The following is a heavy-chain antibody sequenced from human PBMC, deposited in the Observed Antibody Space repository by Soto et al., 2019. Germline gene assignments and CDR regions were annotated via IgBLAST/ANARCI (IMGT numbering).Heavy chain of an antibody. J-gene: IGHJ4*02. CDR3: ARDPQCSGGSCYPDY. V-gene: IGHV4-61*01. Sequence: QVQLQESGPGLVKPSETLSLTCTVSGGSVSSGSYYWSWIRQPPGKGLEWIGYIYYSGSTNYNPSLKRRVTTSVDTSKNQVSLKLSSVTAADTAVYYCARDPQCSGGSCYPDYWGQGTLVTVSS. D-gene: IGHD2-15*01. CDR1: GGSVSSGSYY. CDR2: IYYSGST.